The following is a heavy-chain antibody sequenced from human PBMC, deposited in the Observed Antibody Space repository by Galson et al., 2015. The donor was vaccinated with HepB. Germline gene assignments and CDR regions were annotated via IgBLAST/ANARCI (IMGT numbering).Heavy chain of an antibody. V-gene: IGHV1-69*13. J-gene: IGHJ6*02. Sequence: SVKVSCKASGGTFSSYAISWVRQAPGQGLEWMGGIIPIFGIANYAQKFQGKVTITADESTSTAYMELSSLRPEDTAVYYCTTTLYSSSLVYGMDVWGQGTTVTVSS. D-gene: IGHD6-13*01. CDR1: GGTFSSYA. CDR3: TTTLYSSSLVYGMDV. CDR2: IIPIFGIA.